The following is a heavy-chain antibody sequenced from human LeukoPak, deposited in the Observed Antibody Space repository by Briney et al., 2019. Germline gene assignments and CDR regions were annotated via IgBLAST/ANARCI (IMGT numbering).Heavy chain of an antibody. Sequence: GGSLRLSCAASGFTFSSYGMHWVRQAPGKGLEWVAVIWYGGSNKYYADSVKGRFTISRDNSKNTLYLQMNSLRAEDTAVYYCARDSSDGYFDYWGQGTLVTVSS. CDR1: GFTFSSYG. V-gene: IGHV3-33*08. J-gene: IGHJ4*02. CDR2: IWYGGSNK. D-gene: IGHD3-22*01. CDR3: ARDSSDGYFDY.